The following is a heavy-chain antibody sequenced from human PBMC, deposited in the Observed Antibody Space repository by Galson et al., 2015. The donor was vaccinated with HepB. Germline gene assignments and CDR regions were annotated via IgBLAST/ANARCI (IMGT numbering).Heavy chain of an antibody. CDR2: INPNSGGT. CDR1: GYTFTGYD. Sequence: SVKVSCKASGYTFTGYDMHWVRQAPGQGLEWMGRINPNSGGTNYAQKFQGRVTMTRDTSISTAYMELSRLRSDDTAVYYCARGGYDILRGENAFDIWGQGTMVTVSS. J-gene: IGHJ3*02. CDR3: ARGGYDILRGENAFDI. D-gene: IGHD3-9*01. V-gene: IGHV1-2*06.